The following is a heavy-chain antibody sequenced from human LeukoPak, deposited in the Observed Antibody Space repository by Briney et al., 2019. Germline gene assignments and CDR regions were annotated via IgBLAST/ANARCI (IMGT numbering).Heavy chain of an antibody. CDR3: ARDAYYYGSGSYSHYYYGMDV. D-gene: IGHD3-10*01. Sequence: SETLSLTCTVSGGSISSYYWSWIRQPAGKGQEWIGRIYTSGSTNYNPSLKSRVTMSVDTSKNQFSLKLSSVTAADTAVYYCARDAYYYGSGSYSHYYYGMDVWGQGTTVTVSS. V-gene: IGHV4-4*07. CDR1: GGSISSYY. J-gene: IGHJ6*02. CDR2: IYTSGST.